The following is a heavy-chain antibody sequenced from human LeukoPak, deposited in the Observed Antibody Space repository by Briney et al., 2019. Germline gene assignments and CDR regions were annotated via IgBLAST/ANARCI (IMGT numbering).Heavy chain of an antibody. CDR2: ISSSSSAI. V-gene: IGHV3-48*02. Sequence: GGSLRLSCAASGFTFSNYNMNWVRQVPGKGLEWVSYISSSSSAIYYTHSVRGRFTISRDNAKASLYLQMNSLRDEDTAVYYCARDRYCGGDCSYAFDIWGRGTTVTVSS. D-gene: IGHD2-21*02. J-gene: IGHJ3*02. CDR1: GFTFSNYN. CDR3: ARDRYCGGDCSYAFDI.